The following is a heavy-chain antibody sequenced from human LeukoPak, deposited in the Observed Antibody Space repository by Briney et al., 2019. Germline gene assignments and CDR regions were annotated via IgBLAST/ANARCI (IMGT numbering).Heavy chain of an antibody. CDR1: GFTFTSYW. D-gene: IGHD1-26*01. CDR2: IKQDGNEK. V-gene: IGHV3-7*01. CDR3: ARDGSRIVGPPDY. J-gene: IGHJ4*02. Sequence: GGSLRLSCAASGFTFTSYWVSWVRQAPGKGLEWVANIKQDGNEKYYVDSVRGRFTISRDNGKNSLYLQMNSLRAEDTAVYYCARDGSRIVGPPDYWGQGTLVTVSS.